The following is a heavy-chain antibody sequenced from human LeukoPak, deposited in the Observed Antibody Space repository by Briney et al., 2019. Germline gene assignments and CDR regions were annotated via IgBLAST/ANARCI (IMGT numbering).Heavy chain of an antibody. CDR3: ARGPSYYDILTGYLYYYYYYGMDV. Sequence: ASVKVSCKASGYTFTSYYMHWVRQAPGQGLEWMGIINPSGGSTSYAQKFQGRVTMTRNTSISTAYMELSSLRSEDTAVYYCARGPSYYDILTGYLYYYYYYGMDVWGQGTAVTVSS. V-gene: IGHV1-46*01. D-gene: IGHD3-9*01. CDR1: GYTFTSYY. J-gene: IGHJ6*02. CDR2: INPSGGST.